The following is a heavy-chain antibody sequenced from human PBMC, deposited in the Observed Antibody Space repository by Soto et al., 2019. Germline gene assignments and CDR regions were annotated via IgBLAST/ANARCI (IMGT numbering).Heavy chain of an antibody. D-gene: IGHD6-6*01. CDR3: ARGGRAYSSSYDSYYYYYGMDV. V-gene: IGHV3-7*03. J-gene: IGHJ6*02. Sequence: GGSLRLSCAASGFTFSSYWMSWVRQAPGKGLEWVANIKQDGSEKYYVDSVKGRFTISRDNAKNSLYLQMNSLRAEDTAVYYCARGGRAYSSSYDSYYYYYGMDVWGQGTTVTVS. CDR1: GFTFSSYW. CDR2: IKQDGSEK.